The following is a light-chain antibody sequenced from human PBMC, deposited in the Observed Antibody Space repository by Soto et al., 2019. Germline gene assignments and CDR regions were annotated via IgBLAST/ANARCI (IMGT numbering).Light chain of an antibody. CDR3: QQSDSTPYT. CDR1: QTISSW. Sequence: DIQMTQSPSTLSGSVGDRFTITCRASQTISSWLAWYQQKPGKAPKLLIYAASTLQSGVPSRFSGSGSGTDFTLTIASLQPEDFSTYYCQQSDSTPYTVGQGTKVDIK. CDR2: AAS. V-gene: IGKV1-39*01. J-gene: IGKJ1*01.